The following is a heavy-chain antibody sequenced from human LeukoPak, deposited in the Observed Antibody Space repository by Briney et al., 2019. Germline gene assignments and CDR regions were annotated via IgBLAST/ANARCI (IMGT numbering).Heavy chain of an antibody. CDR1: GFSFSGYS. V-gene: IGHV3-21*04. CDR2: IAPTGTYI. Sequence: GGSLRLSCAASGFSFSGYSMNWVRQAPGKGLEWVSSIAPTGTYIYYADSVRGRFTISRDISKNTVSLQMSSLRAEDTAVYYCAKDILRWSFDSWGQGILVTVSS. D-gene: IGHD4-23*01. J-gene: IGHJ4*02. CDR3: AKDILRWSFDS.